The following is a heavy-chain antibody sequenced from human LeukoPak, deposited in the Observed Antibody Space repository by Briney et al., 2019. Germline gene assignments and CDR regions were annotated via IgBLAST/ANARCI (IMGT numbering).Heavy chain of an antibody. CDR2: IYYNGDT. V-gene: IGHV4-61*01. CDR3: ARVLRAASWRSYDY. J-gene: IGHJ4*02. D-gene: IGHD5-18*01. CDR1: GGSVSNSLYY. Sequence: SETLSLTCTVSGGSVSNSLYYWSWIRQPPGKGLEWIGYIYYNGDTNYNPSLKSRVIISIDTSSNQFSLRLNSMTAADTAVYYCARVLRAASWRSYDYWGQGTLVTVSS.